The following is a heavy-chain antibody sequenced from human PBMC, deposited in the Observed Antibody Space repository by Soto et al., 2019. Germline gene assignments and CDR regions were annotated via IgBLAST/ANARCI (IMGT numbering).Heavy chain of an antibody. D-gene: IGHD3-3*01. CDR2: IIPIIGNT. J-gene: IGHJ4*02. V-gene: IGHV1-3*01. Sequence: APLKVSCKASGCAFSSDAISLVRQEHGQGLEWMGGIIPIIGNTKYSQKNQGRVTITRDTSASTAYMELSSLRSEDTAVYYCARDPIIAIFGVQYYFDYWVQGTPVTVSS. CDR1: GCAFSSDA. CDR3: ARDPIIAIFGVQYYFDY.